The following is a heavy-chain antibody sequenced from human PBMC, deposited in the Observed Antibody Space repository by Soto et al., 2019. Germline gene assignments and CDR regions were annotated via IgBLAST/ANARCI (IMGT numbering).Heavy chain of an antibody. V-gene: IGHV3-21*01. CDR1: GFTFSSYS. CDR3: ARDGAIFGVVIIGIFDY. Sequence: GGSLRLSCAASGFTFSSYSMNWVRQAPGKGLEWVSSISSSSSYIYYADSVKGRFTISRDNAKNSLYLQMNSLRAEDMAVFYCARDGAIFGVVIIGIFDYWGQGTLVTVSS. D-gene: IGHD3-3*01. J-gene: IGHJ4*02. CDR2: ISSSSSYI.